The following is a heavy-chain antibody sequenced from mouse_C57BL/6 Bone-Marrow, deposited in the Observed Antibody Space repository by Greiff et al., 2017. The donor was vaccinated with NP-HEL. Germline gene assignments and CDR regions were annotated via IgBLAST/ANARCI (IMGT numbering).Heavy chain of an antibody. Sequence: VKLVESGAELVRPGASVTLSCKASGYTFTDYEMHWVKQTPVHGLEWIGAIDPETGGTAYNQKFKGKAILTADKSSSTAYMELRSLTSEDSAVYYCTLTGHYFDYWGQGTTLTVSS. CDR1: GYTFTDYE. J-gene: IGHJ2*01. CDR3: TLTGHYFDY. V-gene: IGHV1-15*01. D-gene: IGHD4-1*01. CDR2: IDPETGGT.